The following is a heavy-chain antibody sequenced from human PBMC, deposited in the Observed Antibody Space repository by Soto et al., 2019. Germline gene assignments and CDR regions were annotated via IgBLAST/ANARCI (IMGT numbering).Heavy chain of an antibody. CDR3: AIKDSSGYYRTFYY. J-gene: IGHJ4*02. D-gene: IGHD3-22*01. Sequence: GGSLILSCAASGVTFSSYAMSWVRQAPGKGLEWVSSISSSSSYIYYADSVKGRFTISRDNAKNSLYLQMNSLRAEDTAVYYCAIKDSSGYYRTFYYWGQGTLVRVSS. CDR1: GVTFSSYA. CDR2: ISSSSSYI. V-gene: IGHV3-21*01.